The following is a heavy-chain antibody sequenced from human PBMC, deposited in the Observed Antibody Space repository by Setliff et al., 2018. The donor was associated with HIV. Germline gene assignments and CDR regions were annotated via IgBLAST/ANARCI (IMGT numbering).Heavy chain of an antibody. CDR2: INAGNGDT. CDR1: GYTFTNYA. V-gene: IGHV1-3*01. Sequence: GASVKVSCKASGYTFTNYAIHWVRQAPGQRLEWMGWINAGNGDTQYSQNFQGRVTITRDTSANIAYMEVTRLRSEDTAIYYCARNGCSGHSYFSEHDYWGQGTLVTVSS. D-gene: IGHD2-21*02. CDR3: ARNGCSGHSYFSEHDY. J-gene: IGHJ4*02.